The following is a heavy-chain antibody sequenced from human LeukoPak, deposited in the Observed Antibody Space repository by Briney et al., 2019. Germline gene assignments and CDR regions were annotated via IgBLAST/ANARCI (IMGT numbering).Heavy chain of an antibody. D-gene: IGHD3-22*01. CDR1: GYTFTGYY. Sequence: ASVKVSCKASGYTFTGYYIHWVRQAPGQGLEWMGWINPNSGGTNYAQKFQGRVTMTRDTSISTAYMELSRLRSDDTAVCYCARVKNYYDSSGYLYYFDYWGQGTLVTVSS. J-gene: IGHJ4*02. CDR2: INPNSGGT. CDR3: ARVKNYYDSSGYLYYFDY. V-gene: IGHV1-2*02.